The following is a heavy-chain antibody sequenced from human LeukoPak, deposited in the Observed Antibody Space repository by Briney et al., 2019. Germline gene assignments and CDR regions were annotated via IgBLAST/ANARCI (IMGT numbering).Heavy chain of an antibody. Sequence: PSETLSLTCTVSGGSISSGGYYWSWIRQHPGKGLEWIGYIYYSGSTYYNPSLKSRVTISVDTSKNQFSLKLSSVTAADTAVYYCALGGSGINFDYWGQGTLVTVSS. J-gene: IGHJ4*02. D-gene: IGHD2-15*01. CDR3: ALGGSGINFDY. V-gene: IGHV4-31*03. CDR2: IYYSGST. CDR1: GGSISSGGYY.